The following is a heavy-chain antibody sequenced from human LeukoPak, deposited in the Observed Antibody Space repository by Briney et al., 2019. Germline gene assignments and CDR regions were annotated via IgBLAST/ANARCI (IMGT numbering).Heavy chain of an antibody. J-gene: IGHJ3*02. CDR1: GYTFTGYY. V-gene: IGHV1-2*02. CDR3: ATDITPTDAFDT. CDR2: INPYSGDT. D-gene: IGHD1-14*01. Sequence: ASVKVSCKASGYTFTGYYIHWLRQAPGQGPEWMGWINPYSGDTKYAQNYRGRVTMTRDTSISTAYMGLSRPRSDDTAVYYCATDITPTDAFDTWGQGTMVTVSS.